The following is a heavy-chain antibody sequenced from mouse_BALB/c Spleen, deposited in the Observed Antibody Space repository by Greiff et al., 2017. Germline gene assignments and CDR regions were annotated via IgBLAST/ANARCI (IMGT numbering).Heavy chain of an antibody. CDR1: GFTFSSYT. CDR2: ISSGGSYT. CDR3: TRVGNGDFDY. J-gene: IGHJ2*01. Sequence: VHLVESGGGLVKPGGSLKLSCAASGFTFSSYTMSWVRQTPEKRLEWVATISSGGSYTYYPDSVKGRFTISRDNAKNTLYLQMSSLKSEDTAMYYCTRVGNGDFDYWGQGTTLTVSS. D-gene: IGHD2-1*01. V-gene: IGHV5-6-4*01.